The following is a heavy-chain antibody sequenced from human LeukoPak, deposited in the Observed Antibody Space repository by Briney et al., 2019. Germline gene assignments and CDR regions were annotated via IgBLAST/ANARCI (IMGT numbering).Heavy chain of an antibody. CDR3: ARDKVVRGSAFGSGWFDP. D-gene: IGHD3-10*01. CDR2: IKQDGSEK. J-gene: IGHJ5*02. CDR1: GFTFCSYW. V-gene: IGHV3-7*01. Sequence: PGGSLRLSCAASGFTFCSYWMSWVRKAPGKGMEWVANIKQDGSEKYYVDSVKGRFTISRDNAKNSLYLQMNSLRAEDTAVYYCARDKVVRGSAFGSGWFDPWGQGTLVIVSS.